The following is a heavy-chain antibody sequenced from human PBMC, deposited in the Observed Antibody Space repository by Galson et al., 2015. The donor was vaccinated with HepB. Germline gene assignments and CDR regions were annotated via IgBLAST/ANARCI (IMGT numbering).Heavy chain of an antibody. J-gene: IGHJ4*02. CDR1: GGTFSSYA. CDR2: IITIFGTA. Sequence: SVKVSCKASGGTFSSYAISWVRQAPGQGLEWMGGIITIFGTANYAQKFQGRVTITADESTSTAYMELSSLRSEDTAVYYCARATYYYDSSGYSTIDFWGQGTLVTVSS. V-gene: IGHV1-69*13. D-gene: IGHD3-22*01. CDR3: ARATYYYDSSGYSTIDF.